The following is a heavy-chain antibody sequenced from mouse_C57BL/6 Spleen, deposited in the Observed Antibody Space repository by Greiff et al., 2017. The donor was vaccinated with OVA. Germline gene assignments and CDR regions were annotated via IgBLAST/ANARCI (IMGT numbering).Heavy chain of an antibody. Sequence: VQLQQPGAELVKPGASVKLSCKASGYTFTSYWMQWVKQRPGQGLEWIGEIDPSDSYTNYNQKFKGKATLTVDTSSSTAYMQLSSLTSEDSAVYYCARTGYSNYYFDYWGQGTTLTVSS. V-gene: IGHV1-50*01. CDR2: IDPSDSYT. J-gene: IGHJ2*01. D-gene: IGHD2-5*01. CDR3: ARTGYSNYYFDY. CDR1: GYTFTSYW.